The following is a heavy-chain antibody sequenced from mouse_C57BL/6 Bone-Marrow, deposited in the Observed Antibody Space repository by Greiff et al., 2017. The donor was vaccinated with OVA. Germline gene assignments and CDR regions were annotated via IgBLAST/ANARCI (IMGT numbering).Heavy chain of an antibody. CDR3: ARDRYGNYWYFDV. CDR2: ISDGGSYT. J-gene: IGHJ1*03. CDR1: GFTFSSYA. Sequence: EVHLVESGGGLVKPGGSLKLSCAASGFTFSSYAMSWVRQTPEKRLEWVATISDGGSYTYYPDNVKGRFTISRDNAKNNLYLQMSHLKSEDTAMYYCARDRYGNYWYFDVWGTGTTVTVSS. V-gene: IGHV5-4*01. D-gene: IGHD2-10*02.